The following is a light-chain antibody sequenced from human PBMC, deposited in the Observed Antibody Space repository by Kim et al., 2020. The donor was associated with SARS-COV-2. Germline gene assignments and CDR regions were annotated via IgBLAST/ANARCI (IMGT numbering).Light chain of an antibody. CDR1: QDISNY. Sequence: DIQMTQSPSSLSASVGDRVTITCQASQDISNYLNWYQQKPGKAPKLLIYDASNLETGVPSRFSGSGSGTDFTFTISSLQPEDIATYYCQQYDNLHRLTFGRGTKVDIK. CDR3: QQYDNLHRLT. V-gene: IGKV1-33*01. CDR2: DAS. J-gene: IGKJ3*01.